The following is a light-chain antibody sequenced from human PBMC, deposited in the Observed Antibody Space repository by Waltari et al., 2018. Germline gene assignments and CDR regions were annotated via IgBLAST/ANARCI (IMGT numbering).Light chain of an antibody. V-gene: IGLV2-11*01. CDR3: CSYGGSYYV. J-gene: IGLJ1*01. Sequence: QSALTQPRSVSGSPGQSVTISCTGTSSDVGSYDYVSWYQQHPGKAPKVMIYDVNKRPSGVPYRFSGSKSGNTASLTISGLQAEDEAEYYCCSYGGSYYVLGTGTEVTVL. CDR2: DVN. CDR1: SSDVGSYDY.